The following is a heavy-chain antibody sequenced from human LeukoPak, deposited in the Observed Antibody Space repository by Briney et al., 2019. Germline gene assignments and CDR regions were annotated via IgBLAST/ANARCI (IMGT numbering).Heavy chain of an antibody. CDR1: GFIVNTNY. CDR2: LFGGGTA. V-gene: IGHV3-53*01. CDR3: AGGGHSMIVAFDI. J-gene: IGHJ3*02. Sequence: GGSLRLSCAASGFIVNTNYMTWVRQAPGKGLEWVSILFGGGTAYYADSVKGRFTISRDISKNTLYLQMNSLRAEDTAVYYCAGGGHSMIVAFDIWGQGTMVTVSS. D-gene: IGHD3-22*01.